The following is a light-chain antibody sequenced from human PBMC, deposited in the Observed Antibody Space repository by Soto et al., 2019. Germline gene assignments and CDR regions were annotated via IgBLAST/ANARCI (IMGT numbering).Light chain of an antibody. J-gene: IGKJ1*01. CDR2: GAS. CDR3: QQFGRSSRT. CDR1: QGVSRTY. V-gene: IGKV3-20*01. Sequence: EIVLPQSPGTLHLSPRERATLSCQASQGVSRTYLAWYQQKPGQAPSLLIYGASFSSPGIPDRFSGSGSGTDFTLTISRLEPEDLAVYYCQQFGRSSRTFGRGTKVEL.